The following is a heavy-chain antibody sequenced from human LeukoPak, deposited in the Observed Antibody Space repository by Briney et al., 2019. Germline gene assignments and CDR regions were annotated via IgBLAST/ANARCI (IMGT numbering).Heavy chain of an antibody. CDR3: AREGGDPRWLDP. CDR1: GGSISSYY. J-gene: IGHJ5*02. V-gene: IGHV4-4*07. Sequence: PSETLSLTCTVSGGSISSYYWTWIRQSAGKGLEWIGRINTSGSTNFNPSLRSRVTMSVNTSKNQFSLNLTSVTAADTAVYSCAREGGDPRWLDPWGQGTLVTVSS. D-gene: IGHD6-25*01. CDR2: INTSGST.